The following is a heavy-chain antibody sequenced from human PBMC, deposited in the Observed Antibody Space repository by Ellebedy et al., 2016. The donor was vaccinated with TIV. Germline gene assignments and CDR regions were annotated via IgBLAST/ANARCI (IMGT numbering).Heavy chain of an antibody. CDR1: GFTFKTYS. Sequence: GGSLRLSXEASGFTFKTYSMAWVRQAPGKGLEWVSSISGRGINTFYEDSVKGRFTISRDNSKNTLDLQMNSLRAEDTAVYYCAKDLFAVATIDLDYWGQGTLLSVSS. CDR2: ISGRGINT. CDR3: AKDLFAVATIDLDY. D-gene: IGHD5-12*01. V-gene: IGHV3-23*01. J-gene: IGHJ4*02.